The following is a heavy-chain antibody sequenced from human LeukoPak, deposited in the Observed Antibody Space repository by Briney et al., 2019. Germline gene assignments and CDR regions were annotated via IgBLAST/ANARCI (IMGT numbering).Heavy chain of an antibody. CDR3: AKNLRVSSHYGIDY. Sequence: PGGSLRLSCAASGFTFGSFAMSWVRQAPGKGLEWLSVITGSGYDTNSADSVKGRFTISRDNSKNTLYLQMNNLRAEDTAVYYCAKNLRVSSHYGIDYWGQGTLVTVSS. V-gene: IGHV3-23*01. CDR1: GFTFGSFA. D-gene: IGHD4-17*01. J-gene: IGHJ4*02. CDR2: ITGSGYDT.